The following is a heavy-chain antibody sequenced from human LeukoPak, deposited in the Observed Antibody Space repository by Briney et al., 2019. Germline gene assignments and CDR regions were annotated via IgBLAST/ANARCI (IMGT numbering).Heavy chain of an antibody. CDR1: GGPINYYY. CDR3: ARDTRFSDTSGYYYSRFYMDV. J-gene: IGHJ6*03. CDR2: IYSSGST. D-gene: IGHD3-22*01. Sequence: PSETLSLTCTVSGGPINYYYWSWLRQPPGKRLEYIGYIYSSGSTNYNPSLKGRVTISLDTSKDQFSLKLTSVTAADTAVYYCARDTRFSDTSGYYYSRFYMDVWGKGTTVTVSS. V-gene: IGHV4-59*01.